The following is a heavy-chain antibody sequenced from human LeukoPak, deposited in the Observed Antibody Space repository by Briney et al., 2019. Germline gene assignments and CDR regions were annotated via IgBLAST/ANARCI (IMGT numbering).Heavy chain of an antibody. J-gene: IGHJ4*02. CDR1: NASISSNTYY. CDR2: INYRGST. D-gene: IGHD3-16*01. Sequence: SETLSLTCTVSNASISSNTYYRAWIRQPPGKGLEYIGSINYRGSTYYNPSLKSLVTLSVDTSKNQFSLKLNSVTAADTAVYYCATYKYDYVWGNQHFDYWGQGTLVAVSS. V-gene: IGHV4-39*07. CDR3: ATYKYDYVWGNQHFDY.